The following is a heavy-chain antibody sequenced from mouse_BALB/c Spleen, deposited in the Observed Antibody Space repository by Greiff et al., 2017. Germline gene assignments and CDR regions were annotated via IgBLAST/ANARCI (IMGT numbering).Heavy chain of an antibody. CDR2: ISSGSSTI. J-gene: IGHJ1*01. V-gene: IGHV5-17*02. CDR1: GFTFSSFG. CDR3: ARTYYGYHYWYFDV. Sequence: DVKLVESGGGLVQPGGSRKLSCAASGFTFSSFGMHWVRQAPEKGLEWVAYISSGSSTIYYADTVKGRFTISRDNPKNTLFLQMTSLRSEDTAMYYCARTYYGYHYWYFDVWGAGTTVTVSS. D-gene: IGHD1-2*01.